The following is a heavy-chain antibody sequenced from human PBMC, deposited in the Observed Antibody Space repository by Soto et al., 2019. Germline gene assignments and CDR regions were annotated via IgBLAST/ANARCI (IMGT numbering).Heavy chain of an antibody. J-gene: IGHJ4*02. V-gene: IGHV1-18*04. D-gene: IGHD1-7*01. CDR2: ISAYIGNT. Sequence: QVQLVQSGAEVKKPGASVKVSCKASGYTFTSYGISWVRQAPGQGLEWMGWISAYIGNTNYAQKLQGRVTMTTDPSTSTAYMELRSLRSDDTAVYYGAIDRGITGTTSSVYWGQGTLVTGSS. CDR1: GYTFTSYG. CDR3: AIDRGITGTTSSVY.